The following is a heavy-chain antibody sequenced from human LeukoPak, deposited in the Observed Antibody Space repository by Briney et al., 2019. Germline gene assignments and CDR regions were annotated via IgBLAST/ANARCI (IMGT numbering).Heavy chain of an antibody. V-gene: IGHV4-34*01. Sequence: SETLSLTCAVYGGSFSGYYWSWIRQPPGKGLEWIGEINHSGSTNYSPSLKSRVTISVDTSKNQFSPKLSSVTAADTAVYYCARAMITVYGDDAFDIWGQGTMVTVSS. D-gene: IGHD4-17*01. J-gene: IGHJ3*02. CDR1: GGSFSGYY. CDR2: INHSGST. CDR3: ARAMITVYGDDAFDI.